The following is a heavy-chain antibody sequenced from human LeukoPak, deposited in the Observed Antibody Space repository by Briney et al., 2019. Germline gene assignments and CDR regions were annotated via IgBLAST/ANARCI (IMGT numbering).Heavy chain of an antibody. CDR2: IGTGNNAK. CDR1: GFSFSIYD. J-gene: IGHJ4*02. Sequence: GGSLRLSCAASGFSFSIYDMNWVHQAPGKGLEWVSFIGTGNNAKYYADSVKGRFTISRDNAMESLSLQMNSLSADDTAVYYCARDRRMGDGNVDFDLLGQGTLVTVSS. D-gene: IGHD3-16*01. V-gene: IGHV3-48*01. CDR3: ARDRRMGDGNVDFDL.